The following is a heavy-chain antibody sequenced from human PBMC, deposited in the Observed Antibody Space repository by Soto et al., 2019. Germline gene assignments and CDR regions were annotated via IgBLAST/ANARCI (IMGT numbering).Heavy chain of an antibody. CDR3: ARVRGPKLELGYYGMDV. Sequence: ASVKVSCKASGYTFTSYYMHWVRQAPGQGLEWMGIINPSGGSTSYAQKFQGRVTMTRDTSTSTVYMELSSLRSEDTAVYCCARVRGPKLELGYYGMDVWGQGTTVTVSS. V-gene: IGHV1-46*01. CDR1: GYTFTSYY. CDR2: INPSGGST. D-gene: IGHD1-7*01. J-gene: IGHJ6*02.